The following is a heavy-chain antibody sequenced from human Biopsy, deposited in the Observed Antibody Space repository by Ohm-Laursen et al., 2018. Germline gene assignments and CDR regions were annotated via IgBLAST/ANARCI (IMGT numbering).Heavy chain of an antibody. Sequence: TLSLTCTVSGGSIGGGEYYWNWIRQHPGKGLAWIGLISYSGTTFYNTSLESLLTISIDTSKNHFSLNLRSVTAADTAVYYCARGVPHYDGSGFPLAGYWYFDLWGRGTLVTVSS. V-gene: IGHV4-31*01. J-gene: IGHJ2*01. D-gene: IGHD3-22*01. CDR1: GGSIGGGEYY. CDR3: ARGVPHYDGSGFPLAGYWYFDL. CDR2: ISYSGTT.